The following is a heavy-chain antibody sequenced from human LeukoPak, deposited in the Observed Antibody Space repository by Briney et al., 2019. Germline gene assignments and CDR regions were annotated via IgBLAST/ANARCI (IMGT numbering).Heavy chain of an antibody. CDR2: LDPQSGDT. CDR3: ASSRRCYQIDV. J-gene: IGHJ6*03. Sequence: ASVKVSCKASGYSFSNFDINWVRQAAGQGPEWMGRLDPQSGDTDYVQKFQGRVIMTKNTSINTAYLELRGLTSDDTAVYYCASSRRCYQIDVWGRGTTVTVSS. D-gene: IGHD4-17*01. CDR1: GYSFSNFD. V-gene: IGHV1-8*01.